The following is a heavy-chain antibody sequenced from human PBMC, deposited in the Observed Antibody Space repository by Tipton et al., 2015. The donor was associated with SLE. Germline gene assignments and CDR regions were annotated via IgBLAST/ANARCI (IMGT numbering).Heavy chain of an antibody. Sequence: TLSLTCAVYGGSFSGYYWTWIRQPPGKGLEWIGEISHGGITNYNPSLKSRVTISVDTSKNQFSLKLSSVTAADTAVYYCARGYCSGGSCLPFDYWGQGTLVTVSS. CDR2: ISHGGIT. J-gene: IGHJ4*02. CDR3: ARGYCSGGSCLPFDY. CDR1: GGSFSGYY. D-gene: IGHD2-15*01. V-gene: IGHV4-34*01.